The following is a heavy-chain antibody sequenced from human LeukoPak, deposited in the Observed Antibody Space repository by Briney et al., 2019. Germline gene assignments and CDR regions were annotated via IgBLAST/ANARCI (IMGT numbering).Heavy chain of an antibody. V-gene: IGHV3-53*01. J-gene: IGHJ6*03. D-gene: IGHD3-10*01. CDR2: IYSGGST. CDR3: ESGSGSYRTPYYYMDV. CDR1: GFTVSSNY. Sequence: GGSLRLSCAASGFTVSSNYMSWVRQAPGKGLEWVSVIYSGGSTYYADSVKGRFTISRDNSKNTLYLQMNSLRAEDTAVYYCESGSGSYRTPYYYMDVWGTVTTVTVS.